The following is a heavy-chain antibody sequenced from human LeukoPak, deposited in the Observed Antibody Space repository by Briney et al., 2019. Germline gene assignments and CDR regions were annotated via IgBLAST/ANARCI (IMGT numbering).Heavy chain of an antibody. D-gene: IGHD3-9*01. Sequence: GESLQISCRASGYRFITYWISWLRQLPGKGLEWMGRIDPTDSYIDYNPSFQGHVTLSADKSISTAYLQRTSLKASDTAMHYCARLDILTGYYYEMDVWGQGTTVTVSS. CDR1: GYRFITYW. V-gene: IGHV5-10-1*01. CDR2: IDPTDSYI. J-gene: IGHJ6*02. CDR3: ARLDILTGYYYEMDV.